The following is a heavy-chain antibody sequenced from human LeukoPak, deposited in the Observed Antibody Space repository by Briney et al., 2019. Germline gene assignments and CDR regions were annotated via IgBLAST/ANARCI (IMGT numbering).Heavy chain of an antibody. CDR3: ASDGGVYGDYDYNWFDP. D-gene: IGHD4-17*01. V-gene: IGHV1-2*02. J-gene: IGHJ5*02. CDR1: GYTFTGYY. CDR2: INPDSGGT. Sequence: ASVKVSCKASGYTFTGYYMHWVRQAPGHGLEWMGWINPDSGGTNYAQKFQGRVTMTRDRAISTAYMELSRLRSDDTAVYYCASDGGVYGDYDYNWFDPWGQGTLVTVSS.